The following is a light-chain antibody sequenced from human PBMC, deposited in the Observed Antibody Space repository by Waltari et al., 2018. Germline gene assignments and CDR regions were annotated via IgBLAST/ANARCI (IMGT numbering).Light chain of an antibody. V-gene: IGLV3-1*01. CDR2: EDK. Sequence: SYELTQPPSVSVSPGQTASITCSGDQLGHKFASWYQQKPVQSPVVVIYEDKKRPSGRPERFSGSNSGNAATLTISGTQAVDEADYYCQTWDGTTAVFGGGTKLTVL. CDR1: QLGHKF. J-gene: IGLJ3*02. CDR3: QTWDGTTAV.